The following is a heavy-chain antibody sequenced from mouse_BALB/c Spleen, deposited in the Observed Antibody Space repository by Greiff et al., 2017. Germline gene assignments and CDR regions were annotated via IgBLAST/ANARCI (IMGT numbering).Heavy chain of an antibody. V-gene: IGHV6-6*02. CDR2: IRLKSNNYAT. CDR3: TRPLYDSWGFAY. CDR1: GFTFSNYW. J-gene: IGHJ3*01. D-gene: IGHD2-4*01. Sequence: EVKLVESGGGLVQPGGSMKLSCVASGFTFSNYWMNWVRQSPEKGLEWVAEIRLKSNNYATHYAESVKGRFTISRDDSKSSVYLQMNNLRAEDTGIYYCTRPLYDSWGFAYWGQGTLVTVSA.